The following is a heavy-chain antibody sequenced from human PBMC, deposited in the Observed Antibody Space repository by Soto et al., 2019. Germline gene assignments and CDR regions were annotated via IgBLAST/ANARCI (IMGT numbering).Heavy chain of an antibody. V-gene: IGHV1-2*02. D-gene: IGHD6-13*01. CDR3: AKDRGSSRGMDV. CDR1: GYTFTDPY. CDR2: INPNSDGT. Sequence: QVQLVQSGAEVKKPGASVKVSCKASGYTFTDPYMHWVRQAPGQGLEWMGWINPNSDGTNYAQKFQGRVTMTRDTSISTAYMELNRLRSDDTAVYYCAKDRGSSRGMDVWGQGTTVTVSS. J-gene: IGHJ6*02.